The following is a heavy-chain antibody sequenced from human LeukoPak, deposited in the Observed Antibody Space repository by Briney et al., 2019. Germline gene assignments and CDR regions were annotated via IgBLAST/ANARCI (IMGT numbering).Heavy chain of an antibody. CDR1: GGSISNYY. CDR3: ARGDLGIAAAYLFDP. Sequence: SETLSLTCTVSGGSISNYYWSWIRQPPGKGLEWIGYIYYSGNTNYNPSLKSRVTMSIDTSKDQFSLKLSSVTAADTAVYYCARGDLGIAAAYLFDPWGQGTLVTVSS. D-gene: IGHD6-13*01. CDR2: IYYSGNT. V-gene: IGHV4-59*01. J-gene: IGHJ5*02.